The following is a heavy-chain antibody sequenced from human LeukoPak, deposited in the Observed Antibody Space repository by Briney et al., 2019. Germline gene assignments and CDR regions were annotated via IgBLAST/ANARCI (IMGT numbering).Heavy chain of an antibody. J-gene: IGHJ4*02. CDR1: GFTFSSYG. Sequence: PGGSLRLSCAASGFTFSSYGMHWVRQAPGKGLEWVAVIWYDGSNKYYADSVKGRFTISRDNSKNTLYLQMNSLRAKDTAVYYCAKLVATGVYFDYWGQGTLVTVSS. CDR3: AKLVATGVYFDY. V-gene: IGHV3-33*06. CDR2: IWYDGSNK. D-gene: IGHD5-12*01.